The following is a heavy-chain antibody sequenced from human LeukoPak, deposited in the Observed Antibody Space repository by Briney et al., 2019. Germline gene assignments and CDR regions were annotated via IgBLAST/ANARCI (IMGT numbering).Heavy chain of an antibody. CDR2: ISGSGSST. J-gene: IGHJ3*02. V-gene: IGHV3-23*01. CDR3: ARDPVRQQLVGTVENDAFDI. CDR1: GFTFSSYA. Sequence: PGGSLRLSCAASGFTFSSYAMSWVRQAPGKGLEWVSAISGSGSSTYYADSVKGRFTISKDNSKNTLYLQMNSLRAEDTAVYYCARDPVRQQLVGTVENDAFDIWGQGTMVTVSS. D-gene: IGHD6-13*01.